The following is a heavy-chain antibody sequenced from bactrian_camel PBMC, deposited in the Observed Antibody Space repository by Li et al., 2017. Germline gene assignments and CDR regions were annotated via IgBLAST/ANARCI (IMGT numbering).Heavy chain of an antibody. Sequence: HVQLVESGGGSVQDGGSLRLDCVSSDKFCPYDINWYRQGPGKEREFVSGIAWDGTTKYADYAKGRFTISQDNAKNTVYLQMNSLKPKDTAMYDSAAKTTPCTYSEYETSFTYWGQGTQVTV. CDR1: DKFCPYD. D-gene: IGHD4*01. CDR3: AAKTTPCTYSEYETSFTY. V-gene: IGHV3S53*01. CDR2: IAWDGTT. J-gene: IGHJ4*01.